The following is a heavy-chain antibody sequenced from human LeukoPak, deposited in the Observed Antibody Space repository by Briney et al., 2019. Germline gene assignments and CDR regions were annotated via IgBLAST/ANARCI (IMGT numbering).Heavy chain of an antibody. Sequence: PGGSLRLSCAASGFTFSCYAMSWVRQAPGKGLEWVSAISGSGGSTYYADSVKGRFTTSGDNSKNTLYLQMNSLRAEDTAVYYCAKVPVFSLTISEVVTDDAFDIWGQGTIVTVSS. D-gene: IGHD3-3*01. CDR1: GFTFSCYA. CDR2: ISGSGGST. CDR3: AKVPVFSLTISEVVTDDAFDI. V-gene: IGHV3-23*01. J-gene: IGHJ3*02.